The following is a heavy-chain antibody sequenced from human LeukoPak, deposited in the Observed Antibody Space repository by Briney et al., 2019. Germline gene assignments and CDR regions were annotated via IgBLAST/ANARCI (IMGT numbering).Heavy chain of an antibody. D-gene: IGHD5-24*01. V-gene: IGHV3-30*03. Sequence: PGGSLRLSCAASGFTFSSYAMHWVRQAPGKGLEWVAVISYDGTNKYYADSVKGRFTISRDNSKNTLYLQMNSLRAEDTAVYYCARFPHRIRDGYTRDAFDIWGQGTMVTVSS. CDR1: GFTFSSYA. CDR3: ARFPHRIRDGYTRDAFDI. CDR2: ISYDGTNK. J-gene: IGHJ3*02.